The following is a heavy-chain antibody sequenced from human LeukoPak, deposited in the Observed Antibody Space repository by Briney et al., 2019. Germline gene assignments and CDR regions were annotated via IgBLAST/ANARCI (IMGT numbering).Heavy chain of an antibody. CDR3: ARSSWFGGRSEWRWFDP. Sequence: SVTVSCKASGYTFSSYGIRWVRQAAGQGLDGMGWISGYTGNTNNAQTLQGRVTMTTDTSTSTAYIELRSLRSDDTALYYCARSSWFGGRSEWRWFDPWGQGTLVSVSS. CDR2: ISGYTGNT. V-gene: IGHV1-18*01. CDR1: GYTFSSYG. D-gene: IGHD3-10*01. J-gene: IGHJ5*02.